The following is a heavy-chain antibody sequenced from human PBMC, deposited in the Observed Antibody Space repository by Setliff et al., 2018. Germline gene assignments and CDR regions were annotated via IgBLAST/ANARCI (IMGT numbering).Heavy chain of an antibody. Sequence: SETLSLTCTVSGASLSSGSYYWSWIRQSAGKGLEWIGHIYTNGATSYSPSLKSRVSISADTSKNVLSLRLTSVTAADTAVYYCAKEYVVISFVRNSHQHYGMDVWGTGTTVTVSS. J-gene: IGHJ6*04. CDR2: IYTNGAT. V-gene: IGHV4-61*09. D-gene: IGHD2-21*01. CDR1: GASLSSGSYY. CDR3: AKEYVVISFVRNSHQHYGMDV.